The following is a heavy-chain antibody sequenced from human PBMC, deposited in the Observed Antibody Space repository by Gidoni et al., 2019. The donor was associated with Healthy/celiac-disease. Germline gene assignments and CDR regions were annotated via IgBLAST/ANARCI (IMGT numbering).Heavy chain of an antibody. CDR1: GGPFSSYA. CDR3: ARDGYSSGWYPRDNWFDP. D-gene: IGHD6-19*01. CDR2: IIPIFGTA. V-gene: IGHV1-69*01. J-gene: IGHJ5*02. Sequence: QVQLVQSGAELQKPGSSVKVSCKASGGPFSSYASSWVRQAPGQGLEWMGGIIPIFGTANYAQKFQGRVTMTADESTSTAYMELSSLRSEDTAVYYCARDGYSSGWYPRDNWFDPWGQGTLVTVSS.